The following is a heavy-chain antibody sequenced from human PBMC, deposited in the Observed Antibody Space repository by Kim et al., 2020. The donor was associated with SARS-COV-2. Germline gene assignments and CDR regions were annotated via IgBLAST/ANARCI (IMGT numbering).Heavy chain of an antibody. CDR2: IRSKANSYAT. CDR3: TSPDGYDSSG. V-gene: IGHV3-73*01. CDR1: GFTFSGSA. J-gene: IGHJ4*02. D-gene: IGHD3-22*01. Sequence: GGSLRLSCAASGFTFSGSAMHWVRQASGKGLEWVGRIRSKANSYATAYAASVKGRFTISRDDSKNTAYLQMNSLKTEDTAVYYCTSPDGYDSSGWGQGTLVTVSS.